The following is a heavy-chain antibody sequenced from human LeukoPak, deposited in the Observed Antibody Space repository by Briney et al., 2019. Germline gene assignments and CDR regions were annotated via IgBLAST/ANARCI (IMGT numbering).Heavy chain of an antibody. CDR1: GGSISGTNW. D-gene: IGHD2-2*01. Sequence: PSGTLSLTCAVSGGSISGTNWWTWVRQPPGKGLEWIGEMHHSGSNNYNPSLKSRVTISIDKSKNQFSLKLNSVTVADTAVYYYAGTYCSSTSCFYFDSWGQGTLVTVSS. V-gene: IGHV4-4*02. CDR3: AGTYCSSTSCFYFDS. CDR2: MHHSGSN. J-gene: IGHJ4*02.